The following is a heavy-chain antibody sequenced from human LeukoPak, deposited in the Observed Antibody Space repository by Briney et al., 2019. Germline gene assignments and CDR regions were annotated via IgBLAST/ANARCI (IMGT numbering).Heavy chain of an antibody. Sequence: ASVKVSCKASGYTFTGYYMHWVRQAPGQGLEWMGWINPNSGGTNYAQKFQGWVTMTRDTSISTAYMELSRLRSDDTAVYYCARGTPVYYGSGSYYPTFDYWGQGTLVTVSS. CDR2: INPNSGGT. CDR3: ARGTPVYYGSGSYYPTFDY. D-gene: IGHD3-10*01. CDR1: GYTFTGYY. J-gene: IGHJ4*02. V-gene: IGHV1-2*04.